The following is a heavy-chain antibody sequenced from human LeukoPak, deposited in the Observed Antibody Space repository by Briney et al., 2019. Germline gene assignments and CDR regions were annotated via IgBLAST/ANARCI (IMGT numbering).Heavy chain of an antibody. CDR3: ARDTIFGVVEYYYYYMDV. CDR1: GFTFSSYA. D-gene: IGHD3-3*01. Sequence: TGGSLRLSCAASGFTFSSYAMHWVRQAPGKGLEWVAVISYDGSNKYYADSVKGRFTISRDNSKNTLYLQMNSLRAEDTAVYYCARDTIFGVVEYYYYYMDVWGKGTTVTVSS. V-gene: IGHV3-30-3*01. CDR2: ISYDGSNK. J-gene: IGHJ6*03.